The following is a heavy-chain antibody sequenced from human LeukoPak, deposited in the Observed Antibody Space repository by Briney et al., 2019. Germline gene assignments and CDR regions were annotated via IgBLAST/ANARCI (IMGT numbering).Heavy chain of an antibody. CDR1: GFTFSSYG. V-gene: IGHV3-30*18. Sequence: PGGSLRLSRAASGFTFSSYGMHWVRQAPGKGLEWVAVISYDGSNKYYADSVKGRFTISRDNSKNTLYLQMNSLRAEDTAVYYCAKQKIHIAARPAYSYYGMDVWGQGTTVTVSS. J-gene: IGHJ6*02. CDR2: ISYDGSNK. CDR3: AKQKIHIAARPAYSYYGMDV. D-gene: IGHD6-6*01.